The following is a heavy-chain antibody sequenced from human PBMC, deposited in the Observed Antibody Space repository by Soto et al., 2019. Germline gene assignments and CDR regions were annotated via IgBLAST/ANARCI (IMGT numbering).Heavy chain of an antibody. J-gene: IGHJ4*01. CDR3: ARVHVMVVAGSTFDY. D-gene: IGHD6-19*01. Sequence: SETLSLTCTVSGGSISSGSYWAWIRQPPGKGPEWIASIYRGGTTFYNPSLKSRITISVDTSNNQFSLKLTSVTAADTAVYYCARVHVMVVAGSTFDYWGHGTLVTVSS. CDR2: IYRGGTT. CDR1: GGSISSGSY. V-gene: IGHV4-38-2*02.